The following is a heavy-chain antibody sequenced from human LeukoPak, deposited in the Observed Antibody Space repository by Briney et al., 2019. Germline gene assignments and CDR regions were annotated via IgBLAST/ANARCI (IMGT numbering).Heavy chain of an antibody. CDR2: ISAHNGNT. CDR1: GHSFANYG. D-gene: IGHD3-10*01. CDR3: AREVVNYHGSGSFSPRQDYYGMDV. Sequence: GASVKVSCKASGHSFANYGLSWVRQAPGQGLEWMGSISAHNGNTNYAQKFQGRVTMTTDTSTTTAYMELRSLRSNDTAVYYCAREVVNYHGSGSFSPRQDYYGMDVWGQGTRVIVSS. V-gene: IGHV1-18*04. J-gene: IGHJ6*02.